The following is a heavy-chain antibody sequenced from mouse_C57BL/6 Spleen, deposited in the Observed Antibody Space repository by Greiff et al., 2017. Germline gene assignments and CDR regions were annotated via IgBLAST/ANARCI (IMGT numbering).Heavy chain of an antibody. CDR3: ASYDYDEGYFGY. D-gene: IGHD2-4*01. CDR1: EYEFPSHD. Sequence: EVQLMESGGGLVQPGESLKLSCESNEYEFPSHDMSWVRKTPEKRLELVAAINSDGGSTYYPDTMESRFIISRDNTKKTLYLQMSSLRSKDTALYYCASYDYDEGYFGYWGQGTTLTVSS. V-gene: IGHV5-2*01. J-gene: IGHJ2*01. CDR2: INSDGGST.